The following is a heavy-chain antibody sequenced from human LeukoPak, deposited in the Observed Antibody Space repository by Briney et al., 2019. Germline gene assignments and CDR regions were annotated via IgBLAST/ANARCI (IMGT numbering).Heavy chain of an antibody. Sequence: PSDTLSLTCGVSGYSISNSNWWGWIRQPPGKGLEWIGEINHSGSTNYNPSLKSRVTISVDTSKNQFSLKLSSVTAADTAVYYCARRFSSSSWYLRFDPWGQGTLVTVSS. CDR1: GYSISNSNW. D-gene: IGHD6-13*01. CDR2: INHSGST. V-gene: IGHV4-28*01. J-gene: IGHJ5*02. CDR3: ARRFSSSSWYLRFDP.